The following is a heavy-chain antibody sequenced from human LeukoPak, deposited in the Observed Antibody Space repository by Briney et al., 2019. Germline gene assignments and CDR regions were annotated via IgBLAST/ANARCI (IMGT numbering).Heavy chain of an antibody. CDR3: ATSSRWFEYYFDY. CDR2: FYTSGTP. Sequence: SETLSLTCTVSGGSISRGSYHWSWIRQPAGKGLEWIGRFYTSGTPIYNPSLKSRVTILVDTSRNQFSLKLTSVTAADTAVYYCATSSRWFEYYFDYWGQGTLVTVSS. CDR1: GGSISRGSYH. D-gene: IGHD3-10*01. V-gene: IGHV4-61*02. J-gene: IGHJ4*02.